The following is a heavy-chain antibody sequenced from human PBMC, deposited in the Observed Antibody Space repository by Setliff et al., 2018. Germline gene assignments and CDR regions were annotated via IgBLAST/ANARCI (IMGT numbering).Heavy chain of an antibody. J-gene: IGHJ4*02. CDR1: GGSISSSSYY. V-gene: IGHV4-39*07. Sequence: SEPLSLTCTVSGGSISSSSYYWGWIRQPPGKGLEWIGSIYYSGSTYYNPSLKSRVTISVDTSKNQFSLKLSSVTAADTAVYYCASIALTEPSYYDYVWGSYRFFHYFYYWGQGTLVTVSS. CDR2: IYYSGST. CDR3: ASIALTEPSYYDYVWGSYRFFHYFYY. D-gene: IGHD3-16*02.